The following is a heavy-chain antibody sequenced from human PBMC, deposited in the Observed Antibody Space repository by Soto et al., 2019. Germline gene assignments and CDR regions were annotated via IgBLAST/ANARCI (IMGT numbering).Heavy chain of an antibody. D-gene: IGHD2-21*02. CDR1: GGSFSSDA. CDR3: AREVVTETTLGYFDA. Sequence: QVQLVQSGPEVKKPGSSVKVSCKASGGSFSSDAISWVRQAPGQGLEWMGGIIPILETTNYAQNFQGRLTLTADKSTATVYMELSNLRSEDTAIYYCAREVVTETTLGYFDAWGQGTLVTVSS. CDR2: IIPILETT. J-gene: IGHJ4*02. V-gene: IGHV1-69*06.